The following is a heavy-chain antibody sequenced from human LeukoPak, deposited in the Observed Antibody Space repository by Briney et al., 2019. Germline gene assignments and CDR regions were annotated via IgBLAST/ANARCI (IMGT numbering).Heavy chain of an antibody. D-gene: IGHD1-26*01. CDR2: IWYDGSNK. CDR3: ARDSGSYYVGYLFDY. J-gene: IGHJ4*02. CDR1: GFTFSSYG. Sequence: GRSLRLSCAASGFTFSSYGMHWVRQAPGKGLEWVAVIWYDGSNKYYADSVKGRFTISRDNSKNTLYLQMNSLRAEDTAVYYCARDSGSYYVGYLFDYWGQGTLVTVSS. V-gene: IGHV3-33*01.